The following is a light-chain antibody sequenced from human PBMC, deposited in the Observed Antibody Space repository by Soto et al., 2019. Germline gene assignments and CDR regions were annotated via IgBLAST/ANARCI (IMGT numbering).Light chain of an antibody. Sequence: DIVLTQSPGTLSLSPGETATLSCRASQRITSSFLTWYQQRPGQAPRLLIYGASNRATGIPDRFSGGGSGTDFTLTITRLEPEDSAVYFCQQYTGPPTTFGQGTRLEIK. CDR1: QRITSSF. J-gene: IGKJ5*01. V-gene: IGKV3-20*01. CDR2: GAS. CDR3: QQYTGPPTT.